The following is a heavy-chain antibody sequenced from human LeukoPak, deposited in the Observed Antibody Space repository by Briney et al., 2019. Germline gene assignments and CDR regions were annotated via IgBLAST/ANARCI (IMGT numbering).Heavy chain of an antibody. Sequence: GGSLRLSCVASGFTFSEHYMDWVRQSPGQGLEGGGRIRKKTNGYTTEYAASVRGRFTISRDDSRNSLYLQMNSLKTEDTAVYYCGRGGSYRAFDIWGQGTMVTVSS. J-gene: IGHJ3*02. V-gene: IGHV3-72*01. CDR2: IRKKTNGYTT. D-gene: IGHD1-14*01. CDR3: GRGGSYRAFDI. CDR1: GFTFSEHY.